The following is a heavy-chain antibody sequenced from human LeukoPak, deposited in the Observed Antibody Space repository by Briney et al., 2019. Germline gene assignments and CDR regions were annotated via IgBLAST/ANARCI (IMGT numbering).Heavy chain of an antibody. J-gene: IGHJ4*02. Sequence: GGSLRLSCAASGFTFSDYYMSWVRQAPGKGLEWVSAISGSGGSTYYADSVKGRFTISRDNSKNTLYLQMNSLRAEDTAVYYCAKDPEIYCSGGSCYSDYWGQGTLVTVSS. D-gene: IGHD2-15*01. CDR3: AKDPEIYCSGGSCYSDY. CDR2: ISGSGGST. CDR1: GFTFSDYY. V-gene: IGHV3-23*01.